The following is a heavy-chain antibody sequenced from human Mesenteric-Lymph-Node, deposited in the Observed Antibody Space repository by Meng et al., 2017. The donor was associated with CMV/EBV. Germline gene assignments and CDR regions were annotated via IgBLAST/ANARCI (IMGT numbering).Heavy chain of an antibody. Sequence: SVKVSCKASGYTFTGYYMHWVRQAPGQGLEWMGGIIPILGIANYAQKFQGRVTITADKSTSTAYMELSSLRSEDTAVYYCALYCSSTSCYLYYYYGMDVWGQGTTVTVSS. CDR3: ALYCSSTSCYLYYYYGMDV. CDR2: IIPILGIA. J-gene: IGHJ6*02. V-gene: IGHV1-69*10. CDR1: GYTFTGYY. D-gene: IGHD2-2*01.